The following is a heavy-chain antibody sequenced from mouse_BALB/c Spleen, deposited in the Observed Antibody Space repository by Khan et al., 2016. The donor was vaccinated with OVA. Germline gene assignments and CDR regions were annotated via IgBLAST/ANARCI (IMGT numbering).Heavy chain of an antibody. Sequence: EVKLLESGPGLVKPSQSLSLICTVTGYSITSDYAWNWIRQFPGNKLEWMGFISYSGNTKYNPSLKSRISITRDTSKNQFFLQLNSVTTEDTATYYCARVYGGDFDYWGQDTTLTVSS. V-gene: IGHV3-2*02. J-gene: IGHJ2*01. CDR3: ARVYGGDFDY. CDR2: ISYSGNT. CDR1: GYSITSDYA. D-gene: IGHD1-1*01.